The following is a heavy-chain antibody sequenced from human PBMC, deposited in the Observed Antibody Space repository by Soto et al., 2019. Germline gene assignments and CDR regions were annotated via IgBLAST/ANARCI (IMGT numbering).Heavy chain of an antibody. CDR3: ARSLEGTTVTNWFDP. D-gene: IGHD4-17*01. V-gene: IGHV1-69*01. CDR1: ADTFNSYS. CDR2: ITPVFGTA. Sequence: QVQLVQSGAEVKKPGSSVKVSCKASADTFNSYSLSWLRQAPGQRLEWMGGITPVFGTADYAQSFEDRLKITADDSTSTVYMELSSLTSDDTAVYYCARSLEGTTVTNWFDPWGQGALVTVSS. J-gene: IGHJ5*02.